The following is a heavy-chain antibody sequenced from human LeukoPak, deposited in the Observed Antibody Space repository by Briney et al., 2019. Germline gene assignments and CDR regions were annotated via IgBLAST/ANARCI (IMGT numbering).Heavy chain of an antibody. Sequence: GGSLRLSCAASGFTFSSYGMHWVRQAPGKGLEWVAVISYDGSNKYYADSVKGRFTISRDNSKNTLYLQMNSLRAEGTAVYYCANIPGLAAAGYWGQGTLVTVSS. V-gene: IGHV3-30*18. CDR3: ANIPGLAAAGY. CDR1: GFTFSSYG. CDR2: ISYDGSNK. J-gene: IGHJ4*02. D-gene: IGHD6-13*01.